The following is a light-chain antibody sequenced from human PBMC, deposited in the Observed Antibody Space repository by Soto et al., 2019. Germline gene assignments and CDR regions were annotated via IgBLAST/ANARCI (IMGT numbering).Light chain of an antibody. CDR1: SSDVGNYKY. V-gene: IGLV2-14*01. Sequence: QSVLTQPASVSGSPGQSITISCTGTSSDVGNYKYVSWYQQHPGKAPKLMIYEVSNRPSGVSNRLSGSKSGNTASLTISGLQAEDENDYYCFSYTSSGTYVFGTGTKVTVL. CDR2: EVS. CDR3: FSYTSSGTYV. J-gene: IGLJ1*01.